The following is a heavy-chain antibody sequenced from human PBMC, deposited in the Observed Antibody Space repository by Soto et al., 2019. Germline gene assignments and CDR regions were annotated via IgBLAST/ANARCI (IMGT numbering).Heavy chain of an antibody. Sequence: EVQVVESGGGLVQPGGSLRLSCAASGFTFSSYWMNWVRQAPGKGLEWVANIDQHGGEKTYADSVKGRFAISRDNTRNSLDLQMNSLRAEDTAVYYCARGPLDYWGQGTLVTVSS. CDR3: ARGPLDY. CDR1: GFTFSSYW. J-gene: IGHJ4*02. CDR2: IDQHGGEK. V-gene: IGHV3-7*03.